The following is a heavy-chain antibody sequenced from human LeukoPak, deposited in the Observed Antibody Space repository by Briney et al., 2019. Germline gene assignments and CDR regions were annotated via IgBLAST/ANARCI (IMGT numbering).Heavy chain of an antibody. CDR3: ARSPIVSGSSGYYAFDI. J-gene: IGHJ3*02. CDR2: IYSTGST. CDR1: GGSFSAYY. V-gene: IGHV4-59*12. D-gene: IGHD3-22*01. Sequence: PSETLSLICTVSGGSFSAYYWSWIRQSPGKGLECIGYIYSTGSTNYSPSFQSRVTISVDTSKNQFSLKLSSVTAADTAVYYCARSPIVSGSSGYYAFDIWGQGTMVTVSS.